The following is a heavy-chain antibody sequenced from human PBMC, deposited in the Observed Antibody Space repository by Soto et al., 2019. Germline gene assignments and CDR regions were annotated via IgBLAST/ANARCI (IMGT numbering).Heavy chain of an antibody. D-gene: IGHD2-15*01. CDR2: INPGNGDT. CDR1: GDTFTNYA. CDR3: AGGAGATAATFDY. V-gene: IGHV1-3*01. J-gene: IGHJ4*02. Sequence: QVQLVQSGAEVKKPGASVKLSCKASGDTFTNYAMHWVRQAPGQRLEWLAWINPGNGDTKYSQKFQGRVTITRDTSATTAYMELSSLRSEDTAVYYCAGGAGATAATFDYWGQGTLVTVSS.